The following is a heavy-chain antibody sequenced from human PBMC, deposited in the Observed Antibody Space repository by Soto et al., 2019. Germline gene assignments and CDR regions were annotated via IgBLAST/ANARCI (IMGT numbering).Heavy chain of an antibody. CDR1: GYSFTSYW. V-gene: IGHV5-51*01. CDR3: ARHGKGSGSLLDYYDYSMDV. CDR2: IFPGDSDT. J-gene: IGHJ6*02. D-gene: IGHD3-10*01. Sequence: GESLKISCKGSGYSFTSYWIGWVRQMPGKGLEWMGIIFPGDSDTRYSPSFQGQVTISADKSISTAYLQWSSLKASDTAMYYCARHGKGSGSLLDYYDYSMDVWGQGATVTVSS.